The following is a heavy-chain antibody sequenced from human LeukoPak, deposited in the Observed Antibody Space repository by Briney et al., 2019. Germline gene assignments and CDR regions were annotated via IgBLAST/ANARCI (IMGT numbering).Heavy chain of an antibody. J-gene: IGHJ4*02. CDR1: GFTFSGYE. CDR2: ISSSGSTI. D-gene: IGHD5-18*01. CDR3: ARRGIQLWPHDDY. V-gene: IGHV3-48*03. Sequence: GGSLRLSCTVSGFTFSGYEMNWVRQAPGKGLEWVSYISSSGSTIFYADSVKGRFTISRDNAKNSLYLQMNSLRAEDTAVYYCARRGIQLWPHDDYWGQGTLVTISS.